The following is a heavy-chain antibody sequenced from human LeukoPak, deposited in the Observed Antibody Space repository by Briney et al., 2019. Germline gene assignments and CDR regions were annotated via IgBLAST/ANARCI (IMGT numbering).Heavy chain of an antibody. J-gene: IGHJ4*02. Sequence: ASVKVSCKASGYTFTSYRFSWVRQAPGQGLEWMGWISAYNGNTNYAQKLQGRVTMTTDTSTSTAYMELRSLRSDATAVYYCPRDGTVLRYFDWLLYSPGYFDYWGQGTLVTVSS. CDR3: PRDGTVLRYFDWLLYSPGYFDY. CDR2: ISAYNGNT. V-gene: IGHV1-18*04. D-gene: IGHD3-9*01. CDR1: GYTFTSYR.